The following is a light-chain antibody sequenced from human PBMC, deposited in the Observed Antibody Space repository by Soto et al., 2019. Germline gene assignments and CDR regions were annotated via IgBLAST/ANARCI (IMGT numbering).Light chain of an antibody. Sequence: IVLTQSPGTLSLSTGERATLSCRASQSVSSSYLAWYQQKPGQAPRLLIYGASSRATGIPDRFSGSGSGTDFTLTISRLEPEDFAVYYCQQYGSSPGITFGQRTRLEI. J-gene: IGKJ5*01. CDR2: GAS. CDR1: QSVSSSY. V-gene: IGKV3-20*01. CDR3: QQYGSSPGIT.